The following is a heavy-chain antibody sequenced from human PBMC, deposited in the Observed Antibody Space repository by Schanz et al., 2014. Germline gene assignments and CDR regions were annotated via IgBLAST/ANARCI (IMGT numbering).Heavy chain of an antibody. D-gene: IGHD6-13*01. CDR2: INVYNGDT. CDR1: GYTFAMYD. CDR3: ARNIIATARAYDI. Sequence: QVQLVQSGSELKKPGASVKVSCKASGYTFAMYDMNWVRQAPGQWLEWMGWINVYNGDTKFAKTFQDRVTLTTDTSTSTAYMELRSLRSDDTAVYYCARNIIATARAYDIWGQGTMVTVSS. V-gene: IGHV1-18*01. J-gene: IGHJ3*02.